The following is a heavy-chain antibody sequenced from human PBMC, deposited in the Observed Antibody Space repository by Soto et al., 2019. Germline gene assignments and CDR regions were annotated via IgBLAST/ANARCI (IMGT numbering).Heavy chain of an antibody. CDR3: ATQPYGSGSYPNFDY. D-gene: IGHD3-10*01. CDR2: ISGSGGST. J-gene: IGHJ4*02. V-gene: IGHV3-23*01. Sequence: PGGSLRLSWVASGFSFSSYAMNWVRQAPGKGLEWVSAISGSGGSTYYADSVKGRFTISRDNSKNTLYLQMNSLRAEDTAVYYCATQPYGSGSYPNFDYWGQGTLVTVSS. CDR1: GFSFSSYA.